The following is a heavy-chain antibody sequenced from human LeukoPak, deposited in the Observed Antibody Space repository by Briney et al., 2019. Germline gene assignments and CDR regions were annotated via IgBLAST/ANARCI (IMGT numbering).Heavy chain of an antibody. Sequence: GGSLRLSCAASGFTFDDYGMSWVRQAPGKGLEWVSGISWNGGYTHYADSVKGRFTISRDNAKNSLYLQMNSLRTEDTALYYCAKARGLIGGAFDIWGQGTMVTVSS. CDR1: GFTFDDYG. D-gene: IGHD3-22*01. CDR3: AKARGLIGGAFDI. J-gene: IGHJ3*02. V-gene: IGHV3-20*04. CDR2: ISWNGGYT.